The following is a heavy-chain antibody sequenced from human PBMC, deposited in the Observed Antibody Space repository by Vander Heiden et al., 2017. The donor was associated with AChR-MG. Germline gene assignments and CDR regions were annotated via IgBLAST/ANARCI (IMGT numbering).Heavy chain of an antibody. D-gene: IGHD6-13*01. V-gene: IGHV1-2*06. J-gene: IGHJ6*03. CDR1: GYTFTGYY. CDR2: INPNSGGT. CDR3: AREQQLEPGAWQYYYYYMDV. Sequence: QVQLVQSGAEVKKPGASVKVSCKASGYTFTGYYMHWVRQAPGQGLEWMGRINPNSGGTNYAQKFQGRVTMTRDTSISTAYMELSRLRSDDTAVYYCAREQQLEPGAWQYYYYYMDVWGKGTTVTVSS.